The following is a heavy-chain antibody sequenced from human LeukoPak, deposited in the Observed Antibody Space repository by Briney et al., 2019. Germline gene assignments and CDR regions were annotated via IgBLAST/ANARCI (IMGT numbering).Heavy chain of an antibody. CDR1: RFTFSSYW. J-gene: IGHJ2*01. CDR3: AREVPDILTTNWCFDL. V-gene: IGHV3-74*01. D-gene: IGHD3-9*01. CDR2: INTDGSST. Sequence: GGSLRLSCAASRFTFSSYWMHWVRQAPGKGLVWVSRINTDGSSTTYADSVKGRFTISRDNAKNTLYLQMTSLRAGDTAVYYCAREVPDILTTNWCFDLWGRGTLVTVSS.